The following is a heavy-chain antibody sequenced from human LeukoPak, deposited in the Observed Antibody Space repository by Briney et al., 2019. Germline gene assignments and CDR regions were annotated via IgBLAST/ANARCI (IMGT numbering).Heavy chain of an antibody. CDR1: GYSITSGYY. J-gene: IGHJ4*02. CDR3: ARVSAHGICDS. V-gene: IGHV4-38-2*02. Sequence: PSETLSLTCTVSGYSITSGYYRAWIRQPPGKGLEWIGNIYHSGRAFYKSSLKSRVTMSVETSKNQFSLSLTSVTAADTAVYFCARVSAHGICDSWGRGTLVTVSS. CDR2: IYHSGRA. D-gene: IGHD2-8*01.